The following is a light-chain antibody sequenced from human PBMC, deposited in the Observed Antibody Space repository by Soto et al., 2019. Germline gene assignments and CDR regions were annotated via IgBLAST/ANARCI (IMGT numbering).Light chain of an antibody. CDR1: SSNIGAGYD. V-gene: IGLV1-40*01. J-gene: IGLJ2*01. Sequence: QSVVTQPPSVSGAPGQRVTISCTGSSSNIGAGYDVHWYQRFPGTAPKLLIYGNNNRPSGVTDRFSGSKSGTSASLAITGLHAEDEADHYCQSFDTRLNSVVFGGGTKVTVL. CDR3: QSFDTRLNSVV. CDR2: GNN.